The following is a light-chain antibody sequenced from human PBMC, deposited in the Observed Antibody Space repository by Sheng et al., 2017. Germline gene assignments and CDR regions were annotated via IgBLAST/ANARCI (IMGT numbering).Light chain of an antibody. J-gene: IGKJ1*01. CDR3: QQSYSVPRT. Sequence: DIQMTQSPSSLSASVGDRVTITCRASQTLGKYVNWYQEKPGEAPSLLIYGTSSLATGVPSRFSGSGSGSDFXLTIYSLQPEDFATYYCQQSYSVPRTFGPRDQ. CDR2: GTS. V-gene: IGKV1-39*01. CDR1: QTLGKY.